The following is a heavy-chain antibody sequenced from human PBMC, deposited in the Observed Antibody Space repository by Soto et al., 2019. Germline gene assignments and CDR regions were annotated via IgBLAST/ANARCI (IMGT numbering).Heavy chain of an antibody. CDR1: GYTFTSYY. J-gene: IGHJ4*02. CDR2: INPSGGST. D-gene: IGHD2-15*01. V-gene: IGHV1-46*01. CDR3: ARVPVANYFDY. Sequence: QVQLVQSGAEVKKPGASVKVSCKASGYTFTSYYMHWVRQAPGQGLEWMGIINPSGGSTSYAQKFQGRVTMTRDTSTSTVYMELRSLRSEDTAVYYCARVPVANYFDYWGKGTLVTVSS.